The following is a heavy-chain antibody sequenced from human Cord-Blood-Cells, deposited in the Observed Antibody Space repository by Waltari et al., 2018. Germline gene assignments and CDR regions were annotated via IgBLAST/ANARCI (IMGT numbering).Heavy chain of an antibody. D-gene: IGHD2-2*01. V-gene: IGHV4-38-2*02. CDR3: ARGRVYDIVVVPAAKGAFDI. Sequence: QVQLQESGPGLVKPSETLSLTCTVSGYSISSGYYWGWIRQPPGKGLEWIGSIYHSGSTNYNPSLKSRVTISVDTSKNQFSLKLSSVTAADTAVYYCARGRVYDIVVVPAAKGAFDIWGQGTMVTVSS. CDR1: GYSISSGYY. CDR2: IYHSGST. J-gene: IGHJ3*02.